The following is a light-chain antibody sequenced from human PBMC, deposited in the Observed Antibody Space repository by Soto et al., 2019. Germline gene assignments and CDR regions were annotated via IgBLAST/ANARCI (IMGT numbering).Light chain of an antibody. Sequence: QSVLTQPASVSGSPGQSITISCTGTSSDVGNNNYVSWYQHNPGRAPKVMICDVTNRPSGVSNRFSGSKSGNTASLTISVLQAEDEADYYCSSYTTSNTRQIVFGTGTKVTVL. CDR1: SSDVGNNNY. J-gene: IGLJ1*01. CDR3: SSYTTSNTRQIV. V-gene: IGLV2-14*03. CDR2: DVT.